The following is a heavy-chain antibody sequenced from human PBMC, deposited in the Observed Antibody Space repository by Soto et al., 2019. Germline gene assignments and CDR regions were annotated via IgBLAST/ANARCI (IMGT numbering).Heavy chain of an antibody. CDR2: VGRIASLT. Sequence: DVVLLESGGRLVQPGGSVRLSCEASGFTFGDYAMTWVRQAPGRGLEWVAAVGRIASLTYYADPVKGRFTISRDNYKNVVSLHMNDPRADDTAIYFCARMDSYGWYIRGHFDHWGQGTVLSVSS. V-gene: IGHV3-23*01. D-gene: IGHD6-19*01. J-gene: IGHJ4*02. CDR3: ARMDSYGWYIRGHFDH. CDR1: GFTFGDYA.